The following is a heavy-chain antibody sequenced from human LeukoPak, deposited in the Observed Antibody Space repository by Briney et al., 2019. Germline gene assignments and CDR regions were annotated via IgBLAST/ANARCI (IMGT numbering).Heavy chain of an antibody. CDR1: GGSISSYY. D-gene: IGHD4-17*01. Sequence: SETLSLTCPVSGGSISSYYWSWIRQPPGKGLEWIGYIYYSGSTNYNPSLKSRVTISVDTSKNQFSLKLSSVTAADTAVYYCARVPVTTMGYYYYYYMDVWGKGTTVTVSS. J-gene: IGHJ6*03. V-gene: IGHV4-59*01. CDR2: IYYSGST. CDR3: ARVPVTTMGYYYYYYMDV.